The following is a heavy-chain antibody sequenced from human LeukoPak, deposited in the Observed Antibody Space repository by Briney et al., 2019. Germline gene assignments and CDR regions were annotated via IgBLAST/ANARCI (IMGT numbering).Heavy chain of an antibody. Sequence: GGSLRLSCEASGFTVSSTHMVWVRQAPGKGLEWVSVTYTGGNSYYAGSVQGRFIIYRDISKNTLYLQMNNLRAEDSALYYCARGGRGSAAVVAPRSFDIWGQGTMVTVSS. D-gene: IGHD3-22*01. CDR3: ARGGRGSAAVVAPRSFDI. J-gene: IGHJ3*02. CDR2: TYTGGNS. V-gene: IGHV3-53*01. CDR1: GFTVSSTH.